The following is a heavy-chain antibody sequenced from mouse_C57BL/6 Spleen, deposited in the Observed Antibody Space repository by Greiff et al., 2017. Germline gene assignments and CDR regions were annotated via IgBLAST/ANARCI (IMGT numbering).Heavy chain of an antibody. CDR3: ARYALLPTLPFDD. CDR1: GYPFTSYW. CDR2: IDPSDSYT. Sequence: VQLQQSGAELVMPGASVKLSCKASGYPFTSYWLPWVKQRPGQGLEWIGEIDPSDSYTNYNQQFTGKSTLTVDKSSSTAYMQLSSLTSEDSSVYDCARYALLPTLPFDDWGQGTTLTVAS. J-gene: IGHJ2*01. D-gene: IGHD1-1*01. V-gene: IGHV1-69*01.